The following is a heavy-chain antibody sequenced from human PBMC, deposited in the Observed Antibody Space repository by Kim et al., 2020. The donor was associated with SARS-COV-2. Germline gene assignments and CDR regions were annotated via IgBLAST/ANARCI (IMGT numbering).Heavy chain of an antibody. Sequence: GGSLRLSCAASGFTFSSYGMHWVRQAQGKGLEWVAVISYDGSNKYYADSVKGRFTISRDNSKNTLYLQMNSLRAEDTAVYYCAKGWTGGGSPPDYWGQGTLVTVSS. CDR2: ISYDGSNK. CDR1: GFTFSSYG. V-gene: IGHV3-30*18. J-gene: IGHJ4*02. CDR3: AKGWTGGGSPPDY. D-gene: IGHD2-15*01.